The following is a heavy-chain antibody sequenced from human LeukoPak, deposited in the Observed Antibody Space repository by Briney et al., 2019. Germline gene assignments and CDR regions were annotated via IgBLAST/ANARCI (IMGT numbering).Heavy chain of an antibody. V-gene: IGHV1-69*01. Sequence: ASVNVSCKASGGTFSSYAISWVRQAPGQGLEWMGGIIPIFGTANYAQKFQGRVTITADESTSTAYMELSSLRSEDTAVYYCARDSITMTAFDIWGQGTMVTVSS. CDR2: IIPIFGTA. CDR1: GGTFSSYA. CDR3: ARDSITMTAFDI. D-gene: IGHD3-22*01. J-gene: IGHJ3*02.